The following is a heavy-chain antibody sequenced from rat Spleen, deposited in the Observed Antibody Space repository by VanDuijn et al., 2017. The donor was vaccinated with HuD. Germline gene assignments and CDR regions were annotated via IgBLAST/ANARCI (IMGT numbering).Heavy chain of an antibody. D-gene: IGHD1-10*01. V-gene: IGHV3-1*01. Sequence: EVLLQESGPGLVRPSQSLSLTCSVTGSSITSNYWGWIRRFPGSKMEWLGYISYSGVTNYNPSLTSRISITREPSKNQFFLQLHTVTTEDTAGYYCAGYYNTYAFAYWGQGTLVTVSS. J-gene: IGHJ3*01. CDR1: GSSITSNY. CDR3: AGYYNTYAFAY. CDR2: ISYSGVT.